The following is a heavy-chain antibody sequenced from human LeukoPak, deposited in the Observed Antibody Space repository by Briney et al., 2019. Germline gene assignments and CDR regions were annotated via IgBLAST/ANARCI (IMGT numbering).Heavy chain of an antibody. Sequence: PSETLSLTCAVSGVSVSSGSYYWSWIRQPPGKGLEWIGYMYYSGITHCNPSLKSRVTTSFDTSMNQFSPKLSSVTAADTAVYYCARIAHPYKMDYWGQGTLVTVSS. CDR2: MYYSGIT. CDR3: ARIAHPYKMDY. J-gene: IGHJ4*02. CDR1: GVSVSSGSYY. D-gene: IGHD5-24*01. V-gene: IGHV4-61*01.